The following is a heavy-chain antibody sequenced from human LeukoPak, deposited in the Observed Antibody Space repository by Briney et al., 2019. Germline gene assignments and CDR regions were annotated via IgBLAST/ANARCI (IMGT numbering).Heavy chain of an antibody. V-gene: IGHV3-21*01. CDR2: TSSSSSYI. CDR1: GFTFSSYS. J-gene: IGHJ5*02. CDR3: ARDRQQLILGWFDP. Sequence: AGGSLRLSCAASGFTFSSYSMNWVRQAPGKGLEWVSSTSSSSSYIYYADSVKGRFTISRDNAKNSLYLQMNSLRAEDTAVYYCARDRQQLILGWFDPWGQGTLVTVSS. D-gene: IGHD6-13*01.